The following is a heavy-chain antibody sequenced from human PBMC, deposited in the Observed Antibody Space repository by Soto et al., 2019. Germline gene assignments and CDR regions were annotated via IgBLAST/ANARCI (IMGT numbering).Heavy chain of an antibody. CDR3: ARDQGYPLSARYYVFWSGYYNYYYYMDV. CDR2: IYYSGST. D-gene: IGHD3-3*01. CDR1: GGSISSYY. V-gene: IGHV4-59*01. Sequence: PSETLSLTCTVSGGSISSYYWSWIRQPPGKGLEWIGYIYYSGSTNYNPSLKSRVTISVDTSKNQFSLKLSSVTAADTAVYYCARDQGYPLSARYYVFWSGYYNYYYYMDVWGKGTTVTVYS. J-gene: IGHJ6*03.